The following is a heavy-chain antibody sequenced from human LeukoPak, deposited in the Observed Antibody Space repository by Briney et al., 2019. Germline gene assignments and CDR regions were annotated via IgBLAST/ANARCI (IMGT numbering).Heavy chain of an antibody. CDR2: IYYSGST. D-gene: IGHD5-12*01. Sequence: SETLSLTCTVSGGSISSYYWSWIRQPPGKGLEWIGYIYYSGSTNYNPSLKSRVTISVDTSKNQFSLKLSSVTAADTAVYYCARGGRLRLRHPFDYWGQGTLVTVSS. CDR3: ARGGRLRLRHPFDY. CDR1: GGSISSYY. J-gene: IGHJ4*02. V-gene: IGHV4-59*12.